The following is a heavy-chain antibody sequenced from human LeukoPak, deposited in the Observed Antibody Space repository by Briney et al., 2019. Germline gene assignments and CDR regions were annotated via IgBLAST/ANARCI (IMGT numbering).Heavy chain of an antibody. D-gene: IGHD3/OR15-3a*01. Sequence: ASVKVSCKASGYTFTNDDINWVRQAAGQGLEWMGWMNPNSGDTDYVQKFRGKVTMTRDTSISTAYMELGSLTYEDSAVYYCTRSGFGPGVRFDFWGQGTPATVSS. CDR2: MNPNSGDT. CDR1: GYTFTNDD. CDR3: TRSGFGPGVRFDF. J-gene: IGHJ4*02. V-gene: IGHV1-8*01.